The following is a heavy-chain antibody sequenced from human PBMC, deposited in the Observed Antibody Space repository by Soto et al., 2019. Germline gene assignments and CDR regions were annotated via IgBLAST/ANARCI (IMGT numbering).Heavy chain of an antibody. CDR2: ISGYNGNT. Sequence: QVQLVPSGAEVKKPGASVKVSCKASGYTFTSYGVSWVRQAPGPGLEWMGWISGYNGNTNYAQKLQGRVTMTTDTSTSTAYMELRSLRSDDTAVYYCARAGKYYYGSGSPYYYGMDVWGQGITVTVSS. D-gene: IGHD3-10*01. J-gene: IGHJ6*02. V-gene: IGHV1-18*04. CDR1: GYTFTSYG. CDR3: ARAGKYYYGSGSPYYYGMDV.